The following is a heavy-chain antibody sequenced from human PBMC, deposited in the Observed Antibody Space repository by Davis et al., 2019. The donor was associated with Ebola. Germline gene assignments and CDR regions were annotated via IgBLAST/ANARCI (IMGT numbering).Heavy chain of an antibody. CDR3: ASATGNYYYYGMDV. V-gene: IGHV3-30*19. J-gene: IGHJ6*02. D-gene: IGHD2-15*01. CDR2: ISYDGSNK. Sequence: GGSLRLSCAASGFTFSSYGMHWVRQAPGKGLEWVAIISYDGSNKYYADSVKGRFTISRDNSKNTLYLQINSLRAEDTAVYYCASATGNYYYYGMDVWGQGTTVTVSS. CDR1: GFTFSSYG.